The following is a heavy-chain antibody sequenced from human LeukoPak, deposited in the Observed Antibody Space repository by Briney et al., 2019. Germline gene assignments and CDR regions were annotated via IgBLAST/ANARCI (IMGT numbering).Heavy chain of an antibody. CDR3: ARRSGSGWSRAEYFQH. J-gene: IGHJ1*01. CDR2: IYYSGST. CDR1: GGSISSSSYY. Sequence: SETLSLTCTVSGGSISSSSYYWGWTRQPPGKGLEWIGSIYYSGSTYYNPSLKSRVTISVDTSKNQFSLKLSSVTAADTAVYYCARRSGSGWSRAEYFQHWGQGTLVTVSS. D-gene: IGHD6-19*01. V-gene: IGHV4-39*01.